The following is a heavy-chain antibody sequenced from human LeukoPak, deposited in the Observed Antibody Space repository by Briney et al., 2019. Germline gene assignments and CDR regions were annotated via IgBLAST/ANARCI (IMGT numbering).Heavy chain of an antibody. CDR3: ARPIGYCSSTSCYTYFDY. D-gene: IGHD2-2*02. J-gene: IGHJ4*02. CDR1: GGSFSGYY. Sequence: SETLSLTCAVYGGSFSGYYWSWIRQPPGKGLEWIGEINHSGSTNYNPSLKSRVTISVDTSKNQFSLKLSSVTAADMAVYYCARPIGYCSSTSCYTYFDYWGQGTLVTVSS. CDR2: INHSGST. V-gene: IGHV4-34*01.